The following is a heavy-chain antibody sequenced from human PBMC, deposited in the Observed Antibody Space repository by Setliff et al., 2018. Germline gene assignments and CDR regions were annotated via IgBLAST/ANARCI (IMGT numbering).Heavy chain of an antibody. CDR3: ARDREGDGNYYMDV. D-gene: IGHD1-1*01. CDR1: GFTFSSYG. CDR2: INSDESRT. Sequence: GGSLRLSCAASGFTFSSYGMNWVRQGPGKGLVWVSRINSDESRTNYAGSVKGRFTISRDNAKNTLYLQMNSLRADDTAVYYCARDREGDGNYYMDVWGKGTTVTVSS. V-gene: IGHV3-74*01. J-gene: IGHJ6*03.